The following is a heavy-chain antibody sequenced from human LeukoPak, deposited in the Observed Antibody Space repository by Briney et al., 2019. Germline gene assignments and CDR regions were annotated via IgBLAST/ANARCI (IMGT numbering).Heavy chain of an antibody. V-gene: IGHV2-70*11. CDR1: GLALRTPGRC. Sequence: SGPTLVHPHQTLTLTCNFSGLALRTPGRCVSWIRQPPGKALEWLPRIDWDDDKYYSTSLKTTLTISKDTSKTQLVLTITNMDPVDTATYYCARIAGIAAAGIYYYGMDVWGQGTTVTVSS. CDR2: IDWDDDK. CDR3: ARIAGIAAAGIYYYGMDV. D-gene: IGHD6-13*01. J-gene: IGHJ6*02.